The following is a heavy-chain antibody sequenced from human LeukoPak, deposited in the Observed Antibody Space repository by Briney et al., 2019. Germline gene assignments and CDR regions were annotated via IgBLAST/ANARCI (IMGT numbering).Heavy chain of an antibody. J-gene: IGHJ1*01. Sequence: PGGSLRLSCAASGFTFSSYEMNRVRQAPGKGLEWVSYISSSGSTIYYADSVKGRFTISRDNAKNSLYLQMNSLRAEDTAVYYCARDLYDSSGYYYPAPEYFQHWGQGTLVTVSS. CDR1: GFTFSSYE. D-gene: IGHD3-22*01. V-gene: IGHV3-48*03. CDR2: ISSSGSTI. CDR3: ARDLYDSSGYYYPAPEYFQH.